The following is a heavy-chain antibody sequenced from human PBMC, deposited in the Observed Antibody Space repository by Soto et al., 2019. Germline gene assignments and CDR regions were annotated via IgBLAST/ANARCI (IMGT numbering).Heavy chain of an antibody. Sequence: QVQLVESGGGVVQPGRSLRLSCETSGFTFSSYGMHWVRQAPGKGLEWLAIIRYDGSNKYYGDSVKGRFTISRDNSNNTLYLKMNSLRAEDTAVYYCARDRTFYGSGSKGMDFWGQGTTVTVSS. V-gene: IGHV3-33*01. CDR2: IRYDGSNK. D-gene: IGHD3-10*01. CDR3: ARDRTFYGSGSKGMDF. J-gene: IGHJ6*02. CDR1: GFTFSSYG.